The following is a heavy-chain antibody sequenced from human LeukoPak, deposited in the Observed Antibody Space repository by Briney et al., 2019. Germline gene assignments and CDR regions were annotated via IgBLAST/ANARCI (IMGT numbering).Heavy chain of an antibody. V-gene: IGHV4-39*01. J-gene: IGHJ4*02. D-gene: IGHD3-3*01. CDR1: GGSISSSSYY. CDR2: IYYNGGT. CDR3: ARINDFWSGYYTFDY. Sequence: PSETLSLTCTVSGGSISSSSYYWGWIRQPPGKGLEWIGSIYYNGGTSYNPSLKSRVTISVDPSKNQFSLKLRSVTAADTAVYYCARINDFWSGYYTFDYWGQGTLVTVSS.